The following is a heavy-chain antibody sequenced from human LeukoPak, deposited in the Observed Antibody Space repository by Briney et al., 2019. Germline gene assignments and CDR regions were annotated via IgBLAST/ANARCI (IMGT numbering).Heavy chain of an antibody. J-gene: IGHJ4*02. CDR1: GFTFTSSA. D-gene: IGHD3-22*01. V-gene: IGHV1-58*02. CDR2: IVVGSGNT. Sequence: ASVKVSCKASGFTFTSSAMQWVRQARGQRLEWIGWIVVGSGNTNYAQKFQERVTITRDMSTSTAYMELSSLRSEDTAVYYCARGGGTEWLLVPFEYWGQGTLVTVSS. CDR3: ARGGGTEWLLVPFEY.